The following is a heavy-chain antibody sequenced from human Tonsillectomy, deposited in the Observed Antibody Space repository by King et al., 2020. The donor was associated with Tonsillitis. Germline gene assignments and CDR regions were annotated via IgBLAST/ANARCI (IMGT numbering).Heavy chain of an antibody. CDR2: IYPGDSDT. Sequence: VQLVESGAEVKKPGESLKISCKGSRYSFISYWIGWVRQMPGKGLEWMGIIYPGDSDTRYSPSFQGQVTISADKSITTAYLQCSSLKASDTAMYYCARQRVAGGPWYFDLWGRGTLVTVSS. CDR1: RYSFISYW. V-gene: IGHV5-51*01. D-gene: IGHD6-19*01. CDR3: ARQRVAGGPWYFDL. J-gene: IGHJ2*01.